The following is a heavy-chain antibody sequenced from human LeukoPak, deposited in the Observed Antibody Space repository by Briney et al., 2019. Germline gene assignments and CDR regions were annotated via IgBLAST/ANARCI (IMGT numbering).Heavy chain of an antibody. CDR1: GYSISSGYY. CDR3: ARDFGDGYCSGGSCRRNYYFDY. V-gene: IGHV4-38-2*02. CDR2: IYHSGST. Sequence: SETLSLTCTVSGYSISSGYYWGWIRQPPGKGLEWIGSIYHSGSTYYNPSLKSRVTISVDTSKNQFSLKLSSVTAADTAVYYCARDFGDGYCSGGSCRRNYYFDYWGQGTLVTVSS. J-gene: IGHJ4*02. D-gene: IGHD2-15*01.